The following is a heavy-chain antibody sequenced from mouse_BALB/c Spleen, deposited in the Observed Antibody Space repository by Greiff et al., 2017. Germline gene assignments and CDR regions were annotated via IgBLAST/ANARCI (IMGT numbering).Heavy chain of an antibody. CDR3: TRSRGYFDY. CDR2: IDPETGGT. CDR1: GYTFTDYE. V-gene: IGHV1-15*01. Sequence: VQLQQSGAELVRPGASVTLSCKASGYTFTDYEMHWVKQTPVHGLEWIGAIDPETGGTAYNQKFKGKATLTADKSSGTAYMELRSLTSEDSAVYYCTRSRGYFDYWGQGTTLTVSS. J-gene: IGHJ2*01.